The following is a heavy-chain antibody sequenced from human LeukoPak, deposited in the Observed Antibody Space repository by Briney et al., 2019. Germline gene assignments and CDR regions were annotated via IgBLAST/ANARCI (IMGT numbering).Heavy chain of an antibody. CDR1: GGSISSHY. J-gene: IGHJ4*02. Sequence: SETLSLTCTVSGGSISSHYWSWIRQPPGKGLEWIGYIYYSGSTNYNPSLKSRVTISVDTSKNQFSLKLSSVTAADTAAYYCARVGNWGNFDYWGQGTLVTVSS. CDR2: IYYSGST. D-gene: IGHD7-27*01. V-gene: IGHV4-59*11. CDR3: ARVGNWGNFDY.